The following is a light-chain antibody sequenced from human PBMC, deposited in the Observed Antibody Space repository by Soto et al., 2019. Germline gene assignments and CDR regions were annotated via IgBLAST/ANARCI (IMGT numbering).Light chain of an antibody. V-gene: IGKV3-20*01. CDR3: QQYGSSPFT. CDR1: QSVTSNY. Sequence: EIVLTQSPGTLSLSPGERATLSCRASQSVTSNYLAWYQQKPGQAPRLLIYGASSRATGIPDRCSGSGSGTDFTLSISRLEPEDCAVFYCQQYGSSPFTFGPGTKVDIK. CDR2: GAS. J-gene: IGKJ3*01.